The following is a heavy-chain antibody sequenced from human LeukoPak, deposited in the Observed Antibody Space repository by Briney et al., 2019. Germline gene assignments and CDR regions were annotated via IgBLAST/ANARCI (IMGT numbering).Heavy chain of an antibody. Sequence: GGSLRLSCAASGFTFSSYSMNWVRQAPGKGLEWVSYISSSSSTIYYADSVKGRFTISRDNAKNSLYLQMNSLRAEDTGVYYCARDGDPYCSGGSCAFLNYWGQGTLITVSS. D-gene: IGHD2-15*01. CDR3: ARDGDPYCSGGSCAFLNY. J-gene: IGHJ4*02. V-gene: IGHV3-48*01. CDR2: ISSSSSTI. CDR1: GFTFSSYS.